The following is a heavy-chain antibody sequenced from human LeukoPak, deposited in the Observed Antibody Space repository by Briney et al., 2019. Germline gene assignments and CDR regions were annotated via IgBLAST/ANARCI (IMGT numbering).Heavy chain of an antibody. CDR3: ARSGYSYGADAFDI. CDR2: IYYSGST. Sequence: SETLSLTCTVSGGSISSYYWSWIRQPPGKGLEWIGYIYYSGSTNYNPSLKSRVTISVDTSKKKFSLKLSSVTAADTAVYYCARSGYSYGADAFDIWGQGTMVTVSS. D-gene: IGHD5-18*01. CDR1: GGSISSYY. J-gene: IGHJ3*02. V-gene: IGHV4-59*01.